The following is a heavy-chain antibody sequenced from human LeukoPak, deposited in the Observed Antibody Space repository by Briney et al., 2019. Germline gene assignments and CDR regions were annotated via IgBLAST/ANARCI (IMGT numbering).Heavy chain of an antibody. V-gene: IGHV4-39*01. D-gene: IGHD2-15*01. J-gene: IGHJ4*02. CDR2: ISYSGIT. CDR3: AKRDPVVGYY. Sequence: VKPSETLSLTCTVSGGSISSSSYYWGWIRQPPGRGLEWIASISYSGITYYNPSLKSRVTISLDTSKNQFSLKLSSVTAADTAMYYCAKRDPVVGYYWGQGTLVTVSS. CDR1: GGSISSSSYY.